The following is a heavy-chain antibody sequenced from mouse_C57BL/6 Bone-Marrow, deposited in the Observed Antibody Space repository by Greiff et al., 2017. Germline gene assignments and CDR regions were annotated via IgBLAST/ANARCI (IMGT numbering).Heavy chain of an antibody. CDR2: ISSGGSYT. Sequence: EVQGVESGGDLVKPGGSLKLSCAASGFTFSSYGMSWVRQTPDKRLEWVATISSGGSYTYYPDSVKGRFTISRDNAKNTLYLQMSSLKSEDTAMYYCARRDGSSNYYAMDYWGQGTSVTVSS. V-gene: IGHV5-6*01. J-gene: IGHJ4*01. D-gene: IGHD1-1*01. CDR3: ARRDGSSNYYAMDY. CDR1: GFTFSSYG.